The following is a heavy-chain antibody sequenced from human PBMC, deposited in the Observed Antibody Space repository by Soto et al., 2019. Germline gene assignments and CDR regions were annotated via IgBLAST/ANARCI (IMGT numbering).Heavy chain of an antibody. V-gene: IGHV1-18*01. CDR2: ISAYNGKT. J-gene: IGHJ6*02. D-gene: IGHD5-12*01. Sequence: VKVSCKASGYTFTSYGISWVRQAPGQGLEWMGWISAYNGKTNYAQNVQGRVTMTTDTSTRTAYMDLRSLRSDDTAVYYCARGGDVNYYHGMDVWGQGTTVTVSS. CDR1: GYTFTSYG. CDR3: ARGGDVNYYHGMDV.